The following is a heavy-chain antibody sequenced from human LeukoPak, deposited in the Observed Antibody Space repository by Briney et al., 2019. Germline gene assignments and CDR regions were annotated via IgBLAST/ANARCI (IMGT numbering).Heavy chain of an antibody. J-gene: IGHJ5*02. CDR1: GGSFSGYY. CDR3: ARKGPYGSGSYAIGLYNWFDP. CDR2: VNHSGST. Sequence: SETLSGTCAGYGGSFSGYYWSWIRQPPGKGLQWMGEVNHSGSTNYNPSLKSRGTISVDTAKNEFSLKLSSVTAADTAVYYRARKGPYGSGSYAIGLYNWFDPWGQGTLVTVSS. D-gene: IGHD3-10*01. V-gene: IGHV4-34*01.